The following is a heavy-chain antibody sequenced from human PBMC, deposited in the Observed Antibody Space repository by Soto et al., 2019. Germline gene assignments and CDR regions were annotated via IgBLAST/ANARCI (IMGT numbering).Heavy chain of an antibody. CDR1: GGSFSGYY. D-gene: IGHD3-22*01. V-gene: IGHV4-34*01. CDR2: INHSGST. CDR3: ERHSIWLLLSDY. J-gene: IGHJ4*02. Sequence: SETLSLTCAVYGGSFSGYYWTWIRQPPGTGLEWIGEINHSGSTNYNPSLKSRVTISVDTSKNQFSLKLTSVTAADTAVYFCERHSIWLLLSDYWGQGTLVTVSS.